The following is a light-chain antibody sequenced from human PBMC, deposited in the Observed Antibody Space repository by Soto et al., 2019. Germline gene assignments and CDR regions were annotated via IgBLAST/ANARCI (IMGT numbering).Light chain of an antibody. CDR3: ISHKRTTTPV. Sequence: QSVLTQPASVSGSPGQSITISCTGTSSDVGGYDFVSWYQQHPGKAPKLIIFEVSHRPSGVSNHFSGSKSGNTASLTISGLQAEDEADYYCISHKRTTTPVFGTGTKVTVL. CDR2: EVS. J-gene: IGLJ1*01. V-gene: IGLV2-14*01. CDR1: SSDVGGYDF.